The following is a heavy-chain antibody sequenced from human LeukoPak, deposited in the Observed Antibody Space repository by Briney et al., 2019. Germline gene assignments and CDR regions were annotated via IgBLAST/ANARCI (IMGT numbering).Heavy chain of an antibody. J-gene: IGHJ5*02. CDR2: IYYSGST. D-gene: IGHD3-3*01. Sequence: SETLSLTCTVSGGSISSYYWSWIRQPPGKGLEWIGYIYYSGSTNYNPSLKSRVTISVDTSKNQFSLKLSSVTAADTAVYYCARVQYYDFWSGYDNWFDPWGQGTLVTVSS. CDR3: ARVQYYDFWSGYDNWFDP. CDR1: GGSISSYY. V-gene: IGHV4-59*01.